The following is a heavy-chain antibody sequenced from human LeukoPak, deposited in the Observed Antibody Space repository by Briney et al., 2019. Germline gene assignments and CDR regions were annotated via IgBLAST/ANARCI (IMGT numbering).Heavy chain of an antibody. Sequence: SETLSLTCTVSGGSVSNYYWSWIRQPAGRGLEWIGRLYTNDNTDYNPSLKSRVTMSVDTSKNQFSLKLTSVTAADTAVYYCARVPGIRSYSYFDLWGRGTLVTVSS. D-gene: IGHD1-14*01. J-gene: IGHJ2*01. CDR1: GGSVSNYY. CDR2: LYTNDNT. V-gene: IGHV4-4*07. CDR3: ARVPGIRSYSYFDL.